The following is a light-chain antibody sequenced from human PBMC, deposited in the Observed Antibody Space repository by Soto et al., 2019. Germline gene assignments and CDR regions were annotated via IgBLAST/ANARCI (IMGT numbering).Light chain of an antibody. Sequence: DIQMTQSPSSLSASVGDRVTITCQASQDISNYLNWYQQKPGKAPKLLIYDASNLETGVPSRFSGSGSGTDFTFTNSSLQPEDIATYYCQQGLTFGQGTKVDI. CDR2: DAS. CDR3: QQGLT. V-gene: IGKV1-33*01. J-gene: IGKJ4*01. CDR1: QDISNY.